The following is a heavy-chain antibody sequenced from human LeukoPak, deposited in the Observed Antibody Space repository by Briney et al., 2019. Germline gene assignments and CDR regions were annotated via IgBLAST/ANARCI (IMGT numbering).Heavy chain of an antibody. D-gene: IGHD3-22*01. CDR2: ISAYNGNT. CDR3: ARDRDSSGYSRTFDY. Sequence: GASVKVSCKASGYTFTSYGISWVRQAPGQGLEWMGWISAYNGNTNYAQKLQGRVTMTTDTSTSTAYMELRSLRSDDTAVYYCARDRDSSGYSRTFDYWGQGTLVTVSS. J-gene: IGHJ4*02. V-gene: IGHV1-18*01. CDR1: GYTFTSYG.